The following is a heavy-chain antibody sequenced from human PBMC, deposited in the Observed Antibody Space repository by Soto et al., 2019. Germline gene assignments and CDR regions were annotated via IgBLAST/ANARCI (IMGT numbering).Heavy chain of an antibody. CDR1: GYTFSGYY. Sequence: ASVKVSCKASGYTFSGYYMHWVRQAPGQGLEWMGWINPNSGGTNYAQKFQGWVTMTRDTSISTAYMELSSLRSDDTAVYYCAREGSGAVGGGNDYWGKGTLVTVSS. V-gene: IGHV1-2*04. CDR3: AREGSGAVGGGNDY. CDR2: INPNSGGT. J-gene: IGHJ4*02. D-gene: IGHD6-19*01.